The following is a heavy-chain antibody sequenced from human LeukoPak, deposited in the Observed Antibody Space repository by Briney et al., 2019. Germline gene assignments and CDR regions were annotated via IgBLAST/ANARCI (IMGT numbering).Heavy chain of an antibody. Sequence: GGSLRLSCAASGFTFSSCGMHWVRQAPGKGLEWVAFIRYDGSNKYYADSVKGRFTISRDNSKNTLYLQMNSLRAEDTAVYYCAKDDSLLWFHYYYGMDVWGQGTTVTVSS. V-gene: IGHV3-30*02. CDR1: GFTFSSCG. J-gene: IGHJ6*02. D-gene: IGHD3-10*01. CDR2: IRYDGSNK. CDR3: AKDDSLLWFHYYYGMDV.